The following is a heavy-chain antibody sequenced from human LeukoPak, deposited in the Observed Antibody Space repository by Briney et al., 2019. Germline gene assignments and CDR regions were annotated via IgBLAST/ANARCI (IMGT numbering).Heavy chain of an antibody. CDR2: IIPIFGTA. J-gene: IGHJ4*02. Sequence: SVKVSCKASGGTFSSYAISWVRQAPGQGLEWMGGIIPIFGTANYAQKFQGRVTLTRDTSTSTVYMELSSLRSEDTAVYYCARGGSVRGAPVNYWGQGTLVTVSS. V-gene: IGHV1-69*05. CDR3: ARGGSVRGAPVNY. CDR1: GGTFSSYA. D-gene: IGHD3-10*01.